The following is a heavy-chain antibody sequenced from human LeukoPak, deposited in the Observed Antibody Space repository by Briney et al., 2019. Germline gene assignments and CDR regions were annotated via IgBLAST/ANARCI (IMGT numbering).Heavy chain of an antibody. CDR1: GFTFSSYW. Sequence: GGSLRLSCAASGFTFSSYWMSWVRQAPGKGLEWVANIKQDGSEKYYVDSVKGRFTISRDNAKNSLYLQMNSLRAEDTAVYYCARDGSDYGDYEEWFDPWGQGTLVTVSS. CDR2: IKQDGSEK. V-gene: IGHV3-7*01. J-gene: IGHJ5*02. D-gene: IGHD4-17*01. CDR3: ARDGSDYGDYEEWFDP.